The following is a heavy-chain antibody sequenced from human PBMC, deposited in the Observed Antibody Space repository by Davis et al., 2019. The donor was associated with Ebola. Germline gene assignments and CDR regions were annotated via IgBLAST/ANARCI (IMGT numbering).Heavy chain of an antibody. D-gene: IGHD4-17*01. CDR1: GYSFTSYW. V-gene: IGHV5-51*01. CDR2: IYPGDSDT. Sequence: GESLKISCKGSGYSFTSYWIGWVRQMPGKGLEWMGIIYPGDSDTKYSPSFQGQVTMSADKSITTAYLQWSSLKASDTAMYYCARHRPFGDYAIDYWCQGTLVTVSS. J-gene: IGHJ4*02. CDR3: ARHRPFGDYAIDY.